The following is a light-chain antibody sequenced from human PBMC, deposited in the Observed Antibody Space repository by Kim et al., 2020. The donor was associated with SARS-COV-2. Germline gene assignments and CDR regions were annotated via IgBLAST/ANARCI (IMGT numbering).Light chain of an antibody. J-gene: IGLJ2*01. Sequence: GVTLTCTGRRSNIGAGYGVHWYQQFPGTAPKLLIYDNRNRPSGVPDRISGSKSGTSASLAITGLQAEDEADYFCQSYDSSLSGVIFGGGTKVTVL. CDR3: QSYDSSLSGVI. CDR2: DNR. V-gene: IGLV1-40*01. CDR1: RSNIGAGYG.